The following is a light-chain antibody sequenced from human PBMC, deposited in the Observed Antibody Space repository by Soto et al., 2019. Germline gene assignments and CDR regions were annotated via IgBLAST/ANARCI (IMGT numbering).Light chain of an antibody. Sequence: EIGVTQSPGTLSFLTGERATLSCRASQSVSSRYLAWYQQKPGQAPRLLFYGASNRATGIPDRFSGTGSGTDFTLTISRLEPEDVAVYYCQQYGSSPYTLGLGTRLEI. CDR3: QQYGSSPYT. CDR2: GAS. J-gene: IGKJ5*01. V-gene: IGKV3-20*01. CDR1: QSVSSRY.